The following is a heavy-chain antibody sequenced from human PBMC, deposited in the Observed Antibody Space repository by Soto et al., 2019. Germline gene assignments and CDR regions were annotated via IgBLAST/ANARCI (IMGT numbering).Heavy chain of an antibody. CDR1: GFIFTDWF. J-gene: IGHJ1*01. V-gene: IGHV1-46*01. D-gene: IGHD2-21*01. Sequence: HLAQSGPEVKRPGAAVKISCKASGFIFTDWFMHWVRQAPGQGPAWMGIIKTGGGSSIYSQKFQNRGTMTRDTSTSNIQVELSSLPSADTAVYYCAKEGAIPGEVDAWGQGTMVTVSS. CDR3: AKEGAIPGEVDA. CDR2: IKTGGGSS.